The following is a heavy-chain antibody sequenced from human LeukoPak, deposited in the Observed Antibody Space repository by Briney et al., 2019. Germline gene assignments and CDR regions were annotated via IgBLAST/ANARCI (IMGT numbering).Heavy chain of an antibody. CDR1: GFTFSSYA. Sequence: GGSLRLSCAASGFTFSSYAMSWVRQAPGKGLEWVSAISGSGGSTYYADSVKGRFTISRDNSKNTLYLQMNSLRAEDTAVYYCAKDRNTYYYDSSGYYAFDYWGQGTLVTVSS. J-gene: IGHJ4*02. D-gene: IGHD3-22*01. CDR3: AKDRNTYYYDSSGYYAFDY. CDR2: ISGSGGST. V-gene: IGHV3-23*01.